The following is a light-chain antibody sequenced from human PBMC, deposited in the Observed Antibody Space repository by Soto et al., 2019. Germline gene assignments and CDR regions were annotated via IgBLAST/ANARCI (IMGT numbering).Light chain of an antibody. CDR3: HQYGSFPLT. Sequence: EIVLTQSPGTLSLSPGERATLSCRASQSVSSSYLAWYQQKPGQAPRLLIYGASSRATGIPDRFSGSGSGTDFTLTISRLEPEDFAVYDCHQYGSFPLTFGGGTKVEIK. V-gene: IGKV3-20*01. CDR1: QSVSSSY. J-gene: IGKJ4*01. CDR2: GAS.